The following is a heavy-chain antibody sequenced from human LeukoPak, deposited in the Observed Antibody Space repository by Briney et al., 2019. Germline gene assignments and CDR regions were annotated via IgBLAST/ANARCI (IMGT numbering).Heavy chain of an antibody. CDR1: GFTFSNYG. V-gene: IGHV3-33*08. J-gene: IGHJ4*02. D-gene: IGHD3-10*01. CDR3: ARDHADYYGSGSYYNAPGY. Sequence: PGRSLRLSCAGAGFTFSNYGMHWVRRAPGRGLEWVAVIWYDGSNKYYADSVKGRFTISRDNSKNTLYLQMNSLRAEDTAVYYCARDHADYYGSGSYYNAPGYWGQGTLVTVSS. CDR2: IWYDGSNK.